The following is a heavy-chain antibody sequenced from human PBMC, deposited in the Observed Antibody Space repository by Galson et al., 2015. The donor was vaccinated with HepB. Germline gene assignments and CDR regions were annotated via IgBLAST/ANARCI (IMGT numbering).Heavy chain of an antibody. CDR1: GYTFTSYD. Sequence: SVKVSCKASGYTFTSYDINWVRQATGQGLEWMGWMNPNSGDTNYALKFEGRVTMTRDTSISTAYMELSRLRSDDTAVYYCARGRYCTGGSCYSDPYYYMDVWGKWTTVTVSS. D-gene: IGHD2-15*01. J-gene: IGHJ6*03. CDR3: ARGRYCTGGSCYSDPYYYMDV. CDR2: MNPNSGDT. V-gene: IGHV1-2*02.